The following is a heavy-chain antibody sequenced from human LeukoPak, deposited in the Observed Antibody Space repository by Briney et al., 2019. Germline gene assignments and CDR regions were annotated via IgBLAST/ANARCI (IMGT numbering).Heavy chain of an antibody. Sequence: PSETLSLTCAVSGGSITSSNYYWGWIRQPPGKEPEWIGTFHYSGSTKYNPSLESRVTISVDTSKNQFSLKLSSVTAADTAVYYCARGDYDSSGYPPDAFDIWGQGTMVTVSS. CDR3: ARGDYDSSGYPPDAFDI. CDR1: GGSITSSNYY. D-gene: IGHD3-22*01. V-gene: IGHV4-39*07. J-gene: IGHJ3*02. CDR2: FHYSGST.